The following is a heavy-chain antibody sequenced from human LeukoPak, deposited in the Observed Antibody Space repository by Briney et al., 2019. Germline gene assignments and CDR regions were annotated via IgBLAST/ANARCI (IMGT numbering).Heavy chain of an antibody. CDR1: GGSFSGYY. D-gene: IGHD2-2*01. CDR2: INHSGST. Sequence: SQTLSLTCAVYGGSFSGYYWNWIRQPPGKGLEWIGEINHSGSTNYNPSLNSRVTISVDTSKNQFSLRLSSVTAADTAVYFCARHPLLYCSSISCLYYFDYWGQGTLVTVSS. V-gene: IGHV4-34*01. J-gene: IGHJ4*02. CDR3: ARHPLLYCSSISCLYYFDY.